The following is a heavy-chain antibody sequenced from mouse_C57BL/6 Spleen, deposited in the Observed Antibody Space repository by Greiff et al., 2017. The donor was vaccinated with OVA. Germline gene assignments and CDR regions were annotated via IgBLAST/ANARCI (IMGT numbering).Heavy chain of an antibody. CDR1: GYAFSSSW. CDR3: ARAGAYDGYPWFAY. J-gene: IGHJ3*01. V-gene: IGHV1-82*01. D-gene: IGHD2-3*01. Sequence: QVQLQQSGPELVKPGASVKISCKASGYAFSSSWMNWVKQRPGKGLEWIGRIYPGDGDTNYNGKFKGKATLTADKSSSTAYMQLSSLTSEDSAVYFCARAGAYDGYPWFAYWGQGTLVTVSA. CDR2: IYPGDGDT.